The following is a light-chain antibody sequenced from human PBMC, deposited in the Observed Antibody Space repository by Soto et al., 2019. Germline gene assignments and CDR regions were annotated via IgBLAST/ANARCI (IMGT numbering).Light chain of an antibody. J-gene: IGKJ4*01. CDR2: WAS. CDR3: QQYYKTPLT. Sequence: DIVMTQSPDSLAVSLGERATINCKSSQSILYSSDNKNYLAWYQQKAGQPPKLLFYWASTRESGVPDRFSGSGSGTDFSLTISSLQAEDVAVYFCQQYYKTPLTFGGRTKVEIK. V-gene: IGKV4-1*01. CDR1: QSILYSSDNKNY.